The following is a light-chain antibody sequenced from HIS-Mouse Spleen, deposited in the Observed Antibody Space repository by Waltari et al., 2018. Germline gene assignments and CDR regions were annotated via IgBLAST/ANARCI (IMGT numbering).Light chain of an antibody. CDR2: DVS. Sequence: QSALTQPRSVSGSPGQSVTIPCTGTSSYVGGYNYFSWYQQPPGKAPKLMIYDVSKWPSGVPDRFSGSKSGNTASLTISGLQAEDEADYYCCSYAGSYTYVFGTGTKVTVL. J-gene: IGLJ1*01. CDR3: CSYAGSYTYV. CDR1: SSYVGGYNY. V-gene: IGLV2-11*01.